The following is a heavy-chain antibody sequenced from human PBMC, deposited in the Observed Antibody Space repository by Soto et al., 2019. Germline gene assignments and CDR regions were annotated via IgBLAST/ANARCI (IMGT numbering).Heavy chain of an antibody. Sequence: QVQLVQSGAEVKKPGSSVKVSCKASGGTFSSYTVSWVRQAPGQGPEWMGKIIHTLGIANYEEKYQGRLTISDDKSTTRAYMVLSSLRSDGTAVYYCARDLALEFDFLGGYYKSDAFDTWGQGTMVTVSS. CDR1: GGTFSSYT. D-gene: IGHD3-3*01. CDR3: ARDLALEFDFLGGYYKSDAFDT. J-gene: IGHJ3*02. V-gene: IGHV1-69*08. CDR2: IIHTLGIA.